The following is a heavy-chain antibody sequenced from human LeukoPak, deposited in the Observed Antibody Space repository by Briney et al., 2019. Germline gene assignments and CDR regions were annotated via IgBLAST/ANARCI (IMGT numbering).Heavy chain of an antibody. V-gene: IGHV3-48*03. CDR1: GFTFSSYE. CDR2: ISSSTPTI. Sequence: GSLRLSCAASGFTFSSYEMNWVRQAPGKGLEWVAYISSSTPTIYYANSVKGRFTISRDNSKNSLYLQMNSLRAEDTAVYYCAKGGIAAPFDYWGQGTLVTVSS. CDR3: AKGGIAAPFDY. D-gene: IGHD6-13*01. J-gene: IGHJ4*02.